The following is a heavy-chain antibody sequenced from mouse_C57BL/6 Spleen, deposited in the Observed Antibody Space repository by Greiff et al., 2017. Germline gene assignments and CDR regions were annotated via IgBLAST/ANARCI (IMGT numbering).Heavy chain of an antibody. CDR1: GFTFSSYA. Sequence: EVNLVESGGGLVKPGGSLKLSCAASGFTFSSYAMSWVRQTPEKRLEWVATISDGGSYTYYPDNVKGRFTISRDNAKNNLYLQMSHLKSEDTAMXYCARDEGAMDCWGQGASVTVSS. V-gene: IGHV5-4*01. J-gene: IGHJ4*01. CDR2: ISDGGSYT. CDR3: ARDEGAMDC.